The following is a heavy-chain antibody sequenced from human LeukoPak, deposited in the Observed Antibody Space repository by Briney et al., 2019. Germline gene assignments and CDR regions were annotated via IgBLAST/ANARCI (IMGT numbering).Heavy chain of an antibody. CDR3: ARHPPTYYDILTGYYYYYGMDV. Sequence: GESLKISCKGSGYSFTSYWIGWVRQMPGKGLEWMGMIYPGDSDTRYSPSFQGQVTISADKSISTAYLQWSSLKASDTAMYYCARHPPTYYDILTGYYYYYGMDVWGQGTTVTVSS. CDR2: IYPGDSDT. CDR1: GYSFTSYW. J-gene: IGHJ6*02. D-gene: IGHD3-9*01. V-gene: IGHV5-51*01.